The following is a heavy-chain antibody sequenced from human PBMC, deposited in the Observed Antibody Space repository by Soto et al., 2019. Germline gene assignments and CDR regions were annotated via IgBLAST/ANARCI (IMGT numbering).Heavy chain of an antibody. Sequence: GGSMRLSCAASGFTFSSYSVNWVRQAPGKGLEWVSYISTSGSTIYYADSVKGRFTISRDNARNSVYLQVNSLRAEDTAVYYCAREGGMDVWGQGTTVTVSS. V-gene: IGHV3-48*01. CDR1: GFTFSSYS. CDR3: AREGGMDV. CDR2: ISTSGSTI. J-gene: IGHJ6*02.